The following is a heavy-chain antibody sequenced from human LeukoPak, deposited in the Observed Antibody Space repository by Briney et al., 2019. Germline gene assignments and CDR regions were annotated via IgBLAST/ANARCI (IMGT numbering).Heavy chain of an antibody. D-gene: IGHD3-22*01. V-gene: IGHV3-74*03. CDR2: IDNAGSIT. J-gene: IGHJ4*02. CDR3: VRSAFHAGSGNYYDY. CDR1: GFTFSNYW. Sequence: GGSLRPSCAASGFTFSNYWIHWVRQAPGKGLVWVSRIDNAGSITTYADSVKGRFTISRDNAENTLYLQMNSLRVEDTAVYYCVRSAFHAGSGNYYDYWGQGTLVTVSS.